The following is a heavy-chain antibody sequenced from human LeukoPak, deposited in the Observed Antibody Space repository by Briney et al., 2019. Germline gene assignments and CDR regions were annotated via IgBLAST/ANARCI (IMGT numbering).Heavy chain of an antibody. CDR3: ARDRFTYCGGDCYSSYYYGMDV. CDR1: GFTVSSNY. J-gene: IGHJ6*02. CDR2: IYSGGST. Sequence: GGSLRLSCAASGFTVSSNYMSWVRQARGKGLEWVSVIYSGGSTYYADSVKGRFTISRDNSKNTLYLQMNSLRAEDTAVYYCARDRFTYCGGDCYSSYYYGMDVWGQGTTVTVSS. V-gene: IGHV3-66*01. D-gene: IGHD2-21*02.